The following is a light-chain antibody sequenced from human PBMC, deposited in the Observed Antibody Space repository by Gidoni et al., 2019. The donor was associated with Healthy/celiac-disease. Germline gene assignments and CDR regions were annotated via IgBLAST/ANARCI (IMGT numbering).Light chain of an antibody. CDR1: QSVSSSY. CDR2: GAS. Sequence: DIVLTQSPGTLSLFPGERATLSRRASQSVSSSYLAWYQQKPGQAPRLRIYGASSRATGIPDRLSGSGSGTDCTLTINRLEPEDFAVYYCQQYGSSPLTFGGVTKVEIK. J-gene: IGKJ4*01. CDR3: QQYGSSPLT. V-gene: IGKV3-20*01.